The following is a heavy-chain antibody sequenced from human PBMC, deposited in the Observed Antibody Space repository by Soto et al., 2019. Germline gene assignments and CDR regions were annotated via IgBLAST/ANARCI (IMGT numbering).Heavy chain of an antibody. CDR3: ASGYGSGSYSVPSFYYYYGMDV. Sequence: QVQLVQSGAEVKKPGASVKVSCKASGYTFTSYGISWVRQAPGQGLEWMGWISAYNGNTNYAQKLQGRVTMTTDTSTSKAYMELRSLRSDDTAVYYCASGYGSGSYSVPSFYYYYGMDVWGQGTTVTVSS. J-gene: IGHJ6*02. D-gene: IGHD3-10*01. V-gene: IGHV1-18*01. CDR2: ISAYNGNT. CDR1: GYTFTSYG.